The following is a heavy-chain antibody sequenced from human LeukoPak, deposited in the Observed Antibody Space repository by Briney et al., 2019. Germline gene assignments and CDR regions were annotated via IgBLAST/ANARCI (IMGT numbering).Heavy chain of an antibody. V-gene: IGHV3-23*01. CDR2: ISGSGGST. Sequence: GGSLRLSCAASGFTFSSYAMSWVRQAPGKGLEWVSVISGSGGSTYYADSVKGRFTISRDNSKNTLYLQMNSLRAEATAIYYCAKDRGSEWKTFDYWGQGTLVTVSS. D-gene: IGHD3-10*01. J-gene: IGHJ4*02. CDR3: AKDRGSEWKTFDY. CDR1: GFTFSSYA.